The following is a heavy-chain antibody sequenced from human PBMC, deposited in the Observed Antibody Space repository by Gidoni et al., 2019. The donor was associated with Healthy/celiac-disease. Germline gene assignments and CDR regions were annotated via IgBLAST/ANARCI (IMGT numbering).Heavy chain of an antibody. J-gene: IGHJ6*03. CDR1: GGSISSGSYY. CDR2: IYTSGST. CDR3: ARDSPLTYYDFWSGSSFGNYYYYYMDV. D-gene: IGHD3-3*01. V-gene: IGHV4-61*02. Sequence: QVQLQESGPGLVKPSQTLSLTCTVSGGSISSGSYYWSWIRQPAGKGLEWIGRIYTSGSTNYNPSLKSRVTIAVDTSKNQFSLKLSSVTAADTAVYYCARDSPLTYYDFWSGSSFGNYYYYYMDVWGKGTTVTVSS.